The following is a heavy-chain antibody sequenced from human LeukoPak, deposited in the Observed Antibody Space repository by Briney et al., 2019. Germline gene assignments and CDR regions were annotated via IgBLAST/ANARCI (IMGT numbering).Heavy chain of an antibody. D-gene: IGHD3-22*01. Sequence: SETLSLTCTVSGGSISSYYWSWIRQPPGKGLEWIGYIYYSGSTYYNPSLKSRVSISLDTSKNQFSLKLSSVTAADTAVYYCVNYYDSSDYQQPNHFDYWGQGTLVTVSS. J-gene: IGHJ4*02. CDR1: GGSISSYY. V-gene: IGHV4-59*08. CDR3: VNYYDSSDYQQPNHFDY. CDR2: IYYSGST.